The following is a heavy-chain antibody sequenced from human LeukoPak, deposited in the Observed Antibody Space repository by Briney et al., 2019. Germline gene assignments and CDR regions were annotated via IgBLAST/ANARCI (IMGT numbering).Heavy chain of an antibody. V-gene: IGHV5-51*01. CDR3: ARLKFGESNLRNYYYYGMDV. CDR2: IYPGDSDT. CDR1: GYSFTSYW. J-gene: IGHJ6*02. D-gene: IGHD3-10*01. Sequence: GESLKISCKGSGYSFTSYWIGWVRQMPGKGLEWMGIIYPGDSDTRYSPPFQGQVTISADKSISTAYLQWSSLKASDTAMYYCARLKFGESNLRNYYYYGMDVWGQGTTVTVSS.